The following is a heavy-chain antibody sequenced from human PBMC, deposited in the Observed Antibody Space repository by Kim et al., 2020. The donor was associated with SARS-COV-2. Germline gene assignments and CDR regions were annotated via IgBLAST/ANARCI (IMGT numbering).Heavy chain of an antibody. CDR2: IYHSGNT. J-gene: IGHJ6*02. CDR3: ARDPHYYDSSGYYYRYYYYGMDV. CDR1: GYSISSGYY. Sequence: SETLSLTCTVSGYSISSGYYWGWIRQPPGKGLEWIGSIYHSGNTYYNPSLKSRVTISVDTSKNQLSLKLSSVTAADTAVYYCARDPHYYDSSGYYYRYYYYGMDVWGQGTTVTVSS. D-gene: IGHD3-22*01. V-gene: IGHV4-38-2*02.